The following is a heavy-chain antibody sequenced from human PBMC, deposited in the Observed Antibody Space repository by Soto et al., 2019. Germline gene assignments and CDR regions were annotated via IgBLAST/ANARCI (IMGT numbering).Heavy chain of an antibody. D-gene: IGHD2-15*01. V-gene: IGHV4-39*01. CDR1: GGSISSSSYY. Sequence: PSETLSLTCTVSGGSISSSSYYWGWIRQPPGKGLEWIGCIYYSGSTNYNPSLKSRVTISVDTSKNQFSLKLSSVTAADTAVYYCARLRVAAQQYYYYYMDVWGKGTTVTVSS. CDR3: ARLRVAAQQYYYYYMDV. CDR2: IYYSGST. J-gene: IGHJ6*03.